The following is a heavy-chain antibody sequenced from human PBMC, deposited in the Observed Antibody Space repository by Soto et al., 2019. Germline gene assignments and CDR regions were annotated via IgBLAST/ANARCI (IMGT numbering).Heavy chain of an antibody. Sequence: QVQLVQSGAEVKKPGASVKVSCKASGYTFSSYGISWVRQAPGQGLEWMGWISAYNGNTNYAQKLQGRVTMTTDTXXSPAYMELRSLRSDDTAVYYCASSYCGGDCSVLYYYYGMDVWGQGTTVTVSS. CDR3: ASSYCGGDCSVLYYYYGMDV. CDR2: ISAYNGNT. D-gene: IGHD2-21*02. V-gene: IGHV1-18*01. J-gene: IGHJ6*02. CDR1: GYTFSSYG.